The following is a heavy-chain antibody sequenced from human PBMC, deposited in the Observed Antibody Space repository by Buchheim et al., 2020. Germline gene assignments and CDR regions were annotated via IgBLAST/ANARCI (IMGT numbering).Heavy chain of an antibody. D-gene: IGHD6-13*01. Sequence: QVQLVESGGGVVQPGRSLRLSCAASGFTFSSYGMHWVRQAPGKGLEWVAVISYDGSNKYYADSVKGRFTISRDNSKNTLYLQMNSLRAEDTAVYYCAKDRGQPPDLGLNFDYWGQGTL. CDR3: AKDRGQPPDLGLNFDY. CDR1: GFTFSSYG. J-gene: IGHJ4*02. CDR2: ISYDGSNK. V-gene: IGHV3-30*18.